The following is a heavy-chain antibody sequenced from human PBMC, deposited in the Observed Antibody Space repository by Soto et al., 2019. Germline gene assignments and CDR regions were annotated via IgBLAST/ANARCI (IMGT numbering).Heavy chain of an antibody. CDR1: GYTFTDYD. CDR3: ARSLYNAGDFDH. Sequence: QVQLMQSGAEVRKPGASVKVSCRASGYTFTDYDINWVRQATGQGLEWLGWMTPNSGNTGYALKFQGRVTLTRDIYRSTAYMEVSRLTSEDTAVYYCARSLYNAGDFDHWGQGTLVTVSS. V-gene: IGHV1-8*02. CDR2: MTPNSGNT. J-gene: IGHJ5*02. D-gene: IGHD3-16*01.